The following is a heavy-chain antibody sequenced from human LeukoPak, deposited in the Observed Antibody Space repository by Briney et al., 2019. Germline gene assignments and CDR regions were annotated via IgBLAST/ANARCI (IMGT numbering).Heavy chain of an antibody. CDR3: ARESHTSGWFHFGPHPAYYFDY. CDR2: THLRSKWNN. D-gene: IGHD6-19*01. V-gene: IGHV6-1*01. Sequence: SQTLSLTCAISGDSVSSTSASWNWIRQSPSRGLEWLGRTHLRSKWNNDYAVSVKSRITIDPDASKNQFSLQLKSVTPEDTALYYCARESHTSGWFHFGPHPAYYFDYWGQGALVTVSS. J-gene: IGHJ4*02. CDR1: GDSVSSTSAS.